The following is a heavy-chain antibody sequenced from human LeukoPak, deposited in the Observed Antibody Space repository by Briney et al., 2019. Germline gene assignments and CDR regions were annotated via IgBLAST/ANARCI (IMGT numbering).Heavy chain of an antibody. CDR3: AREGDGYNDAFDI. Sequence: PGGSLRLSCAASGFTFSDYYVSWIRQAPGKGLEWVSYISSSGSTIYYADSVKGRFTISRDNAKNTLYLQMHSLRAEDTAVYYCAREGDGYNDAFDIWGQGTMVTVSS. J-gene: IGHJ3*02. D-gene: IGHD5-24*01. CDR2: ISSSGSTI. V-gene: IGHV3-11*04. CDR1: GFTFSDYY.